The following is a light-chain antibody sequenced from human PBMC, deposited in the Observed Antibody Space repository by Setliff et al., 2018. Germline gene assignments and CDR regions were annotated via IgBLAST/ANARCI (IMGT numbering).Light chain of an antibody. CDR1: SSDVGGYNL. CDR3: WSYAGDYTWV. CDR2: DVT. J-gene: IGLJ3*02. V-gene: IGLV2-11*01. Sequence: LTQPRSVSGSPGQSVTISCSGTSSDVGGYNLVSWFQQHPGKAPKLMIYDVTKRPAGVPVRFSGSKSGNTASLTISGLQPEDETDYYCWSYAGDYTWVFGGGTKVTVL.